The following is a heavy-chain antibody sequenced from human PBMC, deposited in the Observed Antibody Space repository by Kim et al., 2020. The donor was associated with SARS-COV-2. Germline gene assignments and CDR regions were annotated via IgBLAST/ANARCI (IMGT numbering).Heavy chain of an antibody. D-gene: IGHD3-9*01. Sequence: GGSLRLSCAASGFTFSSYSMNWVRQAPGKGLEWVSSISSSSSYIYYADSVKGRFTISRDNAKNSLYLQMNSLRAEDTAVYYCARDHRLLRYFDWSDYYYGMDVWGQGTTVTVSS. J-gene: IGHJ6*02. V-gene: IGHV3-21*01. CDR3: ARDHRLLRYFDWSDYYYGMDV. CDR1: GFTFSSYS. CDR2: ISSSSSYI.